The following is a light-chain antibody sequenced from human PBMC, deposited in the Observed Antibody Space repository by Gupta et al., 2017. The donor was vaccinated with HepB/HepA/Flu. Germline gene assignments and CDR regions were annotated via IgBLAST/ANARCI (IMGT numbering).Light chain of an antibody. J-gene: IGKJ2*01. V-gene: IGKV4-1*01. CDR3: QQDGETPYT. CDR2: WAS. CDR1: QSVLYPSNKRNY. Sequence: DIVMTQSPDALAVSLGASATINCKSSQSVLYPSNKRNYLGWYQLKPGHPPKQLIYWASSRESGVPDRFSGSGSGTDFTLTISSLQAEDVAVYYCQQDGETPYTFGQGTKLEI.